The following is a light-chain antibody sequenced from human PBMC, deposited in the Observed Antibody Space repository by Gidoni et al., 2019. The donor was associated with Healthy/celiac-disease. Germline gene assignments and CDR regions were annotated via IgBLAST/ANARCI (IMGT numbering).Light chain of an antibody. CDR2: DAS. CDR3: QQYDKLQCS. Sequence: DIQMTQSPSSLSASVGDRVTITCQASQDISNYLNWYQQKPGKAPKLLIYDASNLETGVPSRFSGSGSGTDFTFTISSLQPEDIATYYCQQYDKLQCSFXXXTKLEIK. J-gene: IGKJ2*04. CDR1: QDISNY. V-gene: IGKV1-33*01.